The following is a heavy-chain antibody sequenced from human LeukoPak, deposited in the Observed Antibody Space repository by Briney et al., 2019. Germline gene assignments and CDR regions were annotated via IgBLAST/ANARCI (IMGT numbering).Heavy chain of an antibody. J-gene: IGHJ4*02. D-gene: IGHD5-18*01. CDR3: ARGGYQQTSTFDF. V-gene: IGHV4-39*07. Sequence: PSETLSLTCAVSGDSISSSPYYWVWIRQPPGKGLERIGGVFYSGTTYYNPSLKIRVTISVDTSKNPFSLQLRSVTAADTAVYYCARGGYQQTSTFDFWGQGTLVTVSS. CDR2: VFYSGTT. CDR1: GDSISSSPYY.